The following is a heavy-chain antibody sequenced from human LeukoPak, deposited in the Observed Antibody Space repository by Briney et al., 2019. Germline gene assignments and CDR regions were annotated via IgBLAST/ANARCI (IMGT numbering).Heavy chain of an antibody. J-gene: IGHJ6*03. D-gene: IGHD6-19*01. CDR2: IIPIFGTA. V-gene: IGHV1-69*13. CDR1: GGTFSSYA. CDR3: ARGTYSIAVAGTDYYYYMDV. Sequence: SVKVSCKASGGTFSSYAISWVRQAPGQGLEWMGGIIPIFGTANYAQKFQGRVTITADESTSTAYMELSSLRSEDTGVYYCARGTYSIAVAGTDYYYYMDVWGKGTTVTVSS.